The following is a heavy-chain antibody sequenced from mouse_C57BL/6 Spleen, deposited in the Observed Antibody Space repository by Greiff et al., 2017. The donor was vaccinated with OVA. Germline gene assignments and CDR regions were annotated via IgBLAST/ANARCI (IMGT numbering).Heavy chain of an antibody. V-gene: IGHV5-4*01. D-gene: IGHD3-2*02. CDR1: GFTFSSYA. CDR3: ARGQLRLHAMDY. Sequence: DVHLVESGGGLVKPGGSLKLSCAASGFTFSSYAMSWVRQTPEKRLEWVATISDGGSYTYYPDNVKGRFTISRDNAKNNLYLQMSHLKSEDTAMYYCARGQLRLHAMDYWGQGTSVTVSS. J-gene: IGHJ4*01. CDR2: ISDGGSYT.